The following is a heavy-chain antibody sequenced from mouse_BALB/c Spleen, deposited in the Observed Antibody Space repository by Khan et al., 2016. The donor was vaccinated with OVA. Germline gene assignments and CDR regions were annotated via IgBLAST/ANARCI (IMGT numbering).Heavy chain of an antibody. J-gene: IGHJ3*01. V-gene: IGHV2-2*02. CDR1: GFSLTNYS. D-gene: IGHD2-4*01. Sequence: QVQLKQSGPGLVQPSQSLSITCTVSGFSLTNYSVHWVRQSPGKGLEWLGVIWSAGSTDYNAAFISRLTIRKDNSRSQVFFKMNSLQPNDTAIYYCARRGYDYGRGALFAYWGQGTLVTFSA. CDR2: IWSAGST. CDR3: ARRGYDYGRGALFAY.